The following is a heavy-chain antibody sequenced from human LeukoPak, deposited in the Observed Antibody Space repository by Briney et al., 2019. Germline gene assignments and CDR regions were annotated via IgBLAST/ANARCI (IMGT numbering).Heavy chain of an antibody. CDR3: TREGVLRLYNFDY. D-gene: IGHD3-3*01. Sequence: PGGSLRLSCAVAGFSFSSYWMSCLRQAPGKGLEWVANIKQDGSEKYYVDSVKGRFTISRDNAKNSLYLQMNSLRAEDTAVYYCTREGVLRLYNFDYWGQGTLVTVSS. CDR2: IKQDGSEK. V-gene: IGHV3-7*01. CDR1: GFSFSSYW. J-gene: IGHJ4*02.